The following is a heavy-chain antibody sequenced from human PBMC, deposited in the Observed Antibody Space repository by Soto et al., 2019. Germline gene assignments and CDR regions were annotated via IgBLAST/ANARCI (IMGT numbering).Heavy chain of an antibody. Sequence: PGGSLRLSCAASGFTFSSYAMNWVRQAPGKGLEWVSAITGNGATTYYADSVKGRFTISRDNSKNTLYLQMNSLRAEDTAVYSCATEDYLLNYFRYWGQGTLVTVSS. CDR2: ITGNGATT. CDR1: GFTFSSYA. CDR3: ATEDYLLNYFRY. D-gene: IGHD3-16*01. J-gene: IGHJ4*02. V-gene: IGHV3-23*01.